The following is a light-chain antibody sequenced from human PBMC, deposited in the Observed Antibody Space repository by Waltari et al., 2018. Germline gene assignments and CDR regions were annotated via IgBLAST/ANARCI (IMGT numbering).Light chain of an antibody. J-gene: IGKJ1*01. Sequence: DIKLTQYPSFLSASVGDRVNITCRASQGISNYLAWYQQKPGKAPQVLIYAASTLRSGVPARFSGSGSGTEFTLTISSLQPEDFATYYCQQPYFSPRPFGQGTKVDVK. CDR1: QGISNY. CDR2: AAS. CDR3: QQPYFSPRP. V-gene: IGKV1-9*01.